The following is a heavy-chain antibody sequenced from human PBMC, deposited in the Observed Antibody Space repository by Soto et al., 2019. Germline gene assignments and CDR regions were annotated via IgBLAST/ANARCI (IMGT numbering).Heavy chain of an antibody. D-gene: IGHD4-17*01. V-gene: IGHV4-59*08. J-gene: IGHJ4*02. CDR3: ASSTTVTTIDY. Sequence: QVQLQESGPGLVKPSETLSLTCTVSGGSISSYYWSWIRQPPGKGLEWIGYIYYSGSTNYNPSLKGRVTKPVDTSKNQFSLKLSSGTAADTAVYYCASSTTVTTIDYWGQGTLVTVSS. CDR1: GGSISSYY. CDR2: IYYSGST.